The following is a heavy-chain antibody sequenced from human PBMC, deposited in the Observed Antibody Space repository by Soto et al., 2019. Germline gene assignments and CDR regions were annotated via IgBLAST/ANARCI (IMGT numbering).Heavy chain of an antibody. D-gene: IGHD3-10*01. V-gene: IGHV2-5*02. CDR3: AHFRGTINWFDP. CDR2: IYWDDDE. Sequence: QVTLKESGPTLVKPSQTLTLTCNFSGFSLATPGVAVGWLRQTPGKALEWLGHIYWDDDERYSPPLQNRLSITKDTSKNQVVFTMTNMKPLETGVDYCAHFRGTINWFDPWGQGILVTVSS. CDR1: GFSLATPGVA. J-gene: IGHJ5*02.